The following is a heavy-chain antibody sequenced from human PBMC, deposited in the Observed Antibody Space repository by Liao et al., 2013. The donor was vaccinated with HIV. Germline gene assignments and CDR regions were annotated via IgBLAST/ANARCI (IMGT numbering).Heavy chain of an antibody. V-gene: IGHV4-34*01. CDR1: SGSLSDYY. CDR3: ASGPLSKPSPDY. D-gene: IGHD1-14*01. CDR2: IAQSGST. J-gene: IGHJ4*02. Sequence: QVQLRQWGAGLLKPSETLSLTCAVYSGSLSDYYWSWIRQSPGKGLEWIGEIAQSGSTNYNPSLKSRVTMSVDTSKNQFSLKLTSVTAADTAVYFCASGPLSKPSPDYWSQGTQVTVSS.